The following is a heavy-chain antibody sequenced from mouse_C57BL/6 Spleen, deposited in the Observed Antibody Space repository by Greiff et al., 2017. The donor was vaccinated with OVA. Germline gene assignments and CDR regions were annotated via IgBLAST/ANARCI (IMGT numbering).Heavy chain of an antibody. D-gene: IGHD1-1*01. CDR3: TRDLIPTVVAPWWYFDV. CDR2: ISSGGDYI. CDR1: GFTFSSYA. Sequence: EVKLVESGEGLVKPGGSLKLSCAASGFTFSSYAMSWVRQTPEKRLEWVAYISSGGDYIYYADTVKGRFTISRDNARNTLYLQMSSLKSEDTAMYYCTRDLIPTVVAPWWYFDVWGTGTTVTVSS. V-gene: IGHV5-9-1*02. J-gene: IGHJ1*03.